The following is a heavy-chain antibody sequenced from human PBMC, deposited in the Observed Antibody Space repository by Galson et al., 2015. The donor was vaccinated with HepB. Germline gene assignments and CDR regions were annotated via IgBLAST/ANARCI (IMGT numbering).Heavy chain of an antibody. D-gene: IGHD3-9*01. J-gene: IGHJ4*02. V-gene: IGHV3-33*01. CDR2: IWIDGTKI. CDR1: GYTFSTYG. Sequence: SLRLSCAASGYTFSTYGMNWVRQAPGKGLEWVAIIWIDGTKIYYADSVKSRFTVSRDNPKNTVYLQMNSLTVEDTAVYYCMTATVTGDLHLDYWGQGTLVTVSS. CDR3: MTATVTGDLHLDY.